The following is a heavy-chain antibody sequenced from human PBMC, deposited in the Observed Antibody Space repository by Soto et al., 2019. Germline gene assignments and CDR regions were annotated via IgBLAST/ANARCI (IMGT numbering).Heavy chain of an antibody. CDR1: GGSISSGGYY. CDR2: IYYSGST. D-gene: IGHD2-21*01. V-gene: IGHV4-31*03. J-gene: IGHJ3*02. CDR3: ARESGDETDAFDI. Sequence: SETLSLTCTVSGGSISSGGYYWSWIRQHPGKGLEWIGYIYYSGSTYYNPSLKSRVTISVGTSKNQFSLKLSSVTAADTAVYYCARESGDETDAFDIWGQGTMVTVSS.